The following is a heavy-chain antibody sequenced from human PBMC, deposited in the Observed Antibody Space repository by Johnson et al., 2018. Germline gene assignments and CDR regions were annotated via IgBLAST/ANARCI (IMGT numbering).Heavy chain of an antibody. CDR1: GGTFSSYA. J-gene: IGHJ6*02. CDR2: IIPIFGTA. CDR3: ARVGSPVVNKYYYYGMDV. V-gene: IGHV1-69*01. D-gene: IGHD4-23*01. Sequence: QVQLQESGAEVKKXGSSVKVXCTASGGTFSSYAISWVRQAPGQGLEWMGGIIPIFGTANYAHKFQGRVTITADETTSTAYKGLRSLRSGDTAVYYCARVGSPVVNKYYYYGMDVWGQGTTVTVSS.